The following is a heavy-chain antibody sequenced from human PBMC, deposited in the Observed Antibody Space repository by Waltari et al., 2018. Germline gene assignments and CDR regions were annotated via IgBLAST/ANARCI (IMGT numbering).Heavy chain of an antibody. CDR1: GYTFTSYA. V-gene: IGHV1-3*01. CDR3: ARARLTYYYDSSGYPSDY. CDR2: INAGNGNT. J-gene: IGHJ4*02. Sequence: QVQLVQSGAEVKKPGASVKVSCKASGYTFTSYAMHWVRQAPGQRLEWMGWINAGNGNTKDSQKFQGRVTITRDTSASTAYMELSSLRSEDTAVYYCARARLTYYYDSSGYPSDYWGQGTLVIVSS. D-gene: IGHD3-22*01.